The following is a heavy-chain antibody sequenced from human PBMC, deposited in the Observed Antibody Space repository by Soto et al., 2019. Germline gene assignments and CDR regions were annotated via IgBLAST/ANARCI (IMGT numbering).Heavy chain of an antibody. D-gene: IGHD5-12*01. Sequence: QVQLQQWGAGLLKPSETLSLTCAVYGGSFSGYYWSWIRQPPGKGLEWIGEINHSGSTNYNPSLKSRVTISVDTSKNQFSLKLSSVTAADTAVYYCARGGIVATSRSQATHDYWGQGTLVTVSS. CDR2: INHSGST. CDR1: GGSFSGYY. J-gene: IGHJ4*02. CDR3: ARGGIVATSRSQATHDY. V-gene: IGHV4-34*01.